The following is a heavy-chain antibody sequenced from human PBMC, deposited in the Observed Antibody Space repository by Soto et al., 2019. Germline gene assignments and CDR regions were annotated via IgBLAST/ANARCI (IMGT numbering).Heavy chain of an antibody. CDR1: GGSISSGGYY. D-gene: IGHD3-22*01. J-gene: IGHJ4*02. CDR2: IYYSGST. V-gene: IGHV4-31*03. Sequence: PSETLSLTCTVSGGSISSGGYYWSWIRQHPGKGLEWIGYIYYSGSTYYNPSLKSRVTISVDTSKNQFSLKLSSVTAADTAVYYCAREGEYYDSSGFHYFDYWGQGTLVTVSS. CDR3: AREGEYYDSSGFHYFDY.